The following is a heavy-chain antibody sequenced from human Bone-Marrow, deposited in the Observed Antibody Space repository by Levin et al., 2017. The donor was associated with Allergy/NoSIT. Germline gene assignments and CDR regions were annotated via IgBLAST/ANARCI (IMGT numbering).Heavy chain of an antibody. Sequence: GESLKISCAASQFIFDDHGMSWVRQAPGKGLEWVSGITWYSGTTGYADSVKGRFTISRDNPKNTLYLQMNSLRIEDTALYYCSRVGNYAVVADAFERGGQGTMVTVSS. D-gene: IGHD1-7*01. J-gene: IGHJ3*01. CDR1: QFIFDDHG. CDR3: SRVGNYAVVADAFER. CDR2: ITWYSGTT. V-gene: IGHV3-20*04.